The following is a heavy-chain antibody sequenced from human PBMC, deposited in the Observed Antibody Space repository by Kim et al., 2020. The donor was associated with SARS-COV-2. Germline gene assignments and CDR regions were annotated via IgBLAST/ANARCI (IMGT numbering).Heavy chain of an antibody. Sequence: ASVKVSCKTSGYTFTAYPLYWVRQAPGQGLEWMGWINTVDGDTKSSQNFQGRVTITRDTSASTAYMEVTSLRSEDTAVYYCARKKFFDAGSYSDFDSWGQ. V-gene: IGHV1-3*04. CDR3: ARKKFFDAGSYSDFDS. CDR2: INTVDGDT. CDR1: GYTFTAYP. J-gene: IGHJ4*02. D-gene: IGHD3-10*01.